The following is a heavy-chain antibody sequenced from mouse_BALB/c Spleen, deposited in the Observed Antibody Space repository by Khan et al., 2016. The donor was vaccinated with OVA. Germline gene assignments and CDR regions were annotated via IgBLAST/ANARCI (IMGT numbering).Heavy chain of an antibody. CDR2: ISSGGDYT. CDR3: ADHLTGSFGY. Sequence: EVELVESGGDLVKPGGSLKLSCAASRFTFSSYSMSWVRQTPDKRLEWVASISSGGDYTYYPDSVKGRFTISRDNAKNTLYLQMSDLKSEDTAMYYCADHLTGSFGYWGQGTLVTVSA. V-gene: IGHV5-6*01. CDR1: RFTFSSYS. D-gene: IGHD4-1*01. J-gene: IGHJ3*01.